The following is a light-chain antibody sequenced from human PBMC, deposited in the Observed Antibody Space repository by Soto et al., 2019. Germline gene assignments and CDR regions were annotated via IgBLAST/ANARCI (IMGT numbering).Light chain of an antibody. CDR2: SNH. Sequence: QSVLTQPPSASGTPGQRVTIFCSGSSSNIGRNSVYWYQQLPGTAPKLLIYSNHQRPSGVPDRFSGSKSGTSASLAISGLRSEDEANYYCAAWVDSPSGVVFGGGTKVTVL. CDR3: AAWVDSPSGVV. V-gene: IGLV1-47*02. CDR1: SSNIGRNS. J-gene: IGLJ2*01.